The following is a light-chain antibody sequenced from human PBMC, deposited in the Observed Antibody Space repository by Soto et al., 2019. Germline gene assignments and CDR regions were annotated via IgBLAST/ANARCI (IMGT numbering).Light chain of an antibody. J-gene: IGKJ1*01. V-gene: IGKV3-15*01. CDR3: QQYDNWPPWT. CDR2: DAS. Sequence: EIVLTQSPGTLSLSPGERATLSCRASQSVSSSNLAWYQQKPGQAPRLLIYDASTRATGIPARFSGSGSGTEFTLTISSLQSEDFAVYYCQQYDNWPPWTFGQGTKVDIK. CDR1: QSVSSSN.